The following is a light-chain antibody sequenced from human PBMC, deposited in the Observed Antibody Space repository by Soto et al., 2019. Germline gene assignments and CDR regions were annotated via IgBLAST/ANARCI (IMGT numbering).Light chain of an antibody. V-gene: IGLV1-40*01. CDR3: QSHDSSLHASV. Sequence: QSVLTQPPSVSGAPGQRVTISCTGSSSNIGAGYDVHWYLQLPGTAPKLLIYGNTNRPSGVPDRFSGSKSGSSASLAITGLQAEEEADYYCQSHDSSLHASVFGTGTKLTVL. J-gene: IGLJ1*01. CDR2: GNT. CDR1: SSNIGAGYD.